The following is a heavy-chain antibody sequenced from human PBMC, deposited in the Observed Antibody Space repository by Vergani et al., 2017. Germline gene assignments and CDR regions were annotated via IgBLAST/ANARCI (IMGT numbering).Heavy chain of an antibody. CDR2: ISGSGGST. CDR3: ASVLYSYGPFPFDY. D-gene: IGHD5-18*01. Sequence: EVQLLESGGGLVQPGGSLRLSCAASGFTLSSYAMSWVRQAPGKGLEWVAAISGSGGSTYYADSVKGRFTISRDNSKNKLYLQMNSLSAEDTAVYYCASVLYSYGPFPFDYWGQGTLVTVSS. V-gene: IGHV3-23*01. CDR1: GFTLSSYA. J-gene: IGHJ4*02.